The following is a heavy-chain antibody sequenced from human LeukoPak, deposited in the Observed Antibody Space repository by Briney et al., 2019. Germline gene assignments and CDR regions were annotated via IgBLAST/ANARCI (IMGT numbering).Heavy chain of an antibody. V-gene: IGHV3-23*01. J-gene: IGHJ4*02. CDR3: AASLDLAVYGIDY. D-gene: IGHD2-8*02. CDR2: ISGRGEST. Sequence: PGGSLRLSCAASGFTFCSYAVSWVRQSLGKGLKWVSGISGRGESTYYADSVKGRFTISRDYSKNTVYLQMNSLRAEDTALYYCAASLDLAVYGIDYWGQGTLVTVSS. CDR1: GFTFCSYA.